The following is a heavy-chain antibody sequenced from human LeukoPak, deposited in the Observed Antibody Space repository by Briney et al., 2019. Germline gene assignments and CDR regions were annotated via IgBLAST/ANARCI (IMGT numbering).Heavy chain of an antibody. CDR3: NVDFWTGLDALDI. J-gene: IGHJ3*02. Sequence: GGSLRLSCTPSGFSFSDDTVSWVRRAPGKGLEWVGFIRSKAYGGTTEYAASVKGRFTISRDDSKTIAYLQMDSLKTEDTAVYYCNVDFWTGLDALDIWGQGTMVTVSS. V-gene: IGHV3-49*04. CDR2: IRSKAYGGTT. CDR1: GFSFSDDT. D-gene: IGHD3/OR15-3a*01.